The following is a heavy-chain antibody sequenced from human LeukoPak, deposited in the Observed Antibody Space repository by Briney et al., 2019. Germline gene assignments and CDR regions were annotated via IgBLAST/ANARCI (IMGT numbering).Heavy chain of an antibody. J-gene: IGHJ4*02. CDR1: GFTFSDYY. CDR2: ISSSSSYT. D-gene: IGHD6-19*01. Sequence: KTGGSLRVSCAASGFTFSDYYMSWIRQAPGKGLEWVSYISSSSSYTNYADSVKGRFTISRDNAKNSLYLQMNSLRAEDTAVYYCARDEFVGRSGWYYWGQGTLVTVSS. CDR3: ARDEFVGRSGWYY. V-gene: IGHV3-11*05.